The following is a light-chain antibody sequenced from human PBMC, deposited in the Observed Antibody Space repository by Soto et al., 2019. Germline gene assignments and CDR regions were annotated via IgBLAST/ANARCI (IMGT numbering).Light chain of an antibody. CDR1: QSFNSIY. J-gene: IGKJ1*01. Sequence: DIVLTQSPGTMFLSPGERTILSCRASQSFNSIYLAWYQQKPGQAPRLLIYGASSRATGIPDRFSGSGSGTDFTLTISRLEPEDFAVYYCQQYATSPTTFGQGTKVE. V-gene: IGKV3-20*01. CDR3: QQYATSPTT. CDR2: GAS.